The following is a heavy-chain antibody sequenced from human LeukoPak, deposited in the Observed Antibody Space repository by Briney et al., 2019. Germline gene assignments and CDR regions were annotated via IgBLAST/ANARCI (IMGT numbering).Heavy chain of an antibody. CDR3: AKDTSTISVSGTCFDY. D-gene: IGHD6-19*01. Sequence: GGSLRLSCAASGFTFSSYGMSWVRQAPGKGPEWVSAISGSGGSTYYADSVKGRFTISRDNSKNTLYLQMNSLRAEDTAVYYCAKDTSTISVSGTCFDYWGQGTLVTVSS. V-gene: IGHV3-23*01. CDR2: ISGSGGST. J-gene: IGHJ4*02. CDR1: GFTFSSYG.